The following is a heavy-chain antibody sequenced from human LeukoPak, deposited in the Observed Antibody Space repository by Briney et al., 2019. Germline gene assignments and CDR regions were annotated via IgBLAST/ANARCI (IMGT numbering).Heavy chain of an antibody. CDR3: ARATYYYDSSGRTDAFDI. D-gene: IGHD3-22*01. CDR1: GGSISSGSYY. Sequence: PSETLSLTCTVSGGSISSGSYYWSWIRQPAGKGLEWIGRIYTSGSTNYNPSLKSRVTVSADTSKNQFSLKLSSVTAAGTAVYYCARATYYYDSSGRTDAFDIWGQGTMVTVSS. J-gene: IGHJ3*02. CDR2: IYTSGST. V-gene: IGHV4-61*02.